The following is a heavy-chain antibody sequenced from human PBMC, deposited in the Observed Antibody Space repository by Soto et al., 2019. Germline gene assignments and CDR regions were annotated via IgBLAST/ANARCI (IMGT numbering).Heavy chain of an antibody. J-gene: IGHJ4*02. CDR1: GYTFTGYY. V-gene: IGHV1-2*04. Sequence: GASVKVSCKASGYTFTGYYMHWVRQAPGQGLEWMGWINPNSGGTNYAQKFQGWVTMTRDTSISTAYMELSRLRSDDTAVYYCARVKGGSYGGLDYWGQGTLVTVSS. CDR2: INPNSGGT. CDR3: ARVKGGSYGGLDY. D-gene: IGHD1-26*01.